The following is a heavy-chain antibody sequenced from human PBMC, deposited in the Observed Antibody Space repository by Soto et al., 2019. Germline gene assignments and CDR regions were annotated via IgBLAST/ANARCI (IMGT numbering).Heavy chain of an antibody. CDR3: ARAVLLTGTSP. CDR2: LYYSGST. CDR1: GASVSSGDYT. Sequence: PSETLSLTCAIFGASVSSGDYTWSWIRQPPGKGLEWIGFLYYSGSTYYNPSLKSRVTISVDTSKNQFSLKLSSVTAADTAVYYCARAVLLTGTSPWGQGTLVTVSS. J-gene: IGHJ5*02. V-gene: IGHV4-30-2*05. D-gene: IGHD3-9*01.